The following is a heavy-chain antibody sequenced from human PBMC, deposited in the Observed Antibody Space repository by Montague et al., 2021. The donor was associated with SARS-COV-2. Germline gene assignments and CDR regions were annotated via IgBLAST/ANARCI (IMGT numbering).Heavy chain of an antibody. CDR1: GGSISSGSYY. CDR3: ARVPPDYYDSSGYYSGAFDT. Sequence: TLSLTCTVSGGSISSGSYYWSWIRQPAGKGLEWIGRIYTSGSTNYNPSLKSRVTISVDTSKNQFSLKLSSVTAADTAVYYCARVPPDYYDSSGYYSGAFDTWGQGTMDTVSS. CDR2: IYTSGST. V-gene: IGHV4-61*02. D-gene: IGHD3-22*01. J-gene: IGHJ3*02.